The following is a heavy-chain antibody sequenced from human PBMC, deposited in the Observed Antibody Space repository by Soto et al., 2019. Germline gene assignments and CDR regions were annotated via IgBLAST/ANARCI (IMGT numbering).Heavy chain of an antibody. V-gene: IGHV3-23*01. D-gene: IGHD3-10*01. CDR3: AGQRSPEGWFDP. CDR2: VTVTGGST. J-gene: IGHJ5*02. CDR1: AIFFNTYG. Sequence: PRGSLLLSCAPSAIFFNTYGVTLVRPAPGKGLEWVSTVTVTGGSTYYADSVKGLFTISRDRSNHSVSLLLDSLRVVNTAIFYCAGQRSPEGWFDPWGQGTLVTVSS.